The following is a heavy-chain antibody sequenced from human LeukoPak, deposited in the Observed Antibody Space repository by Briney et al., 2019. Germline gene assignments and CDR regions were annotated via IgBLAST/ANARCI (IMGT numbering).Heavy chain of an antibody. D-gene: IGHD3-3*01. V-gene: IGHV3-48*02. J-gene: IGHJ4*02. CDR2: ISSSSSAI. CDR1: GFTFSSYS. CDR3: ARDRGYDFWRGYYGFDY. Sequence: GGSLRLSCAAFGFTFSSYSMNWVRQAPGKGLEWVSYISSSSSAIYYADSVKGRFTISRDNAKNSLYLQMNSLRDEDTAVYYCARDRGYDFWRGYYGFDYWGQGTLVTVSS.